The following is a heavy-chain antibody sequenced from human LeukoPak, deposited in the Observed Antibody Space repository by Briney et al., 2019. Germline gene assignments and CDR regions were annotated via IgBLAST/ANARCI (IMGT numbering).Heavy chain of an antibody. J-gene: IGHJ4*02. CDR2: IDYTGRT. CDR1: GGSIRSANFF. D-gene: IGHD5-18*01. V-gene: IGHV4-39*01. Sequence: SETLSLPCIVSGGSIRSANFFWGWFRQPPGKGPEWIGTIDYTGRTFYSPSVTSRVTVSLDTSKNQFSLRLTSMTAADTAVYYCARQPEIEYSYGFGDYWGQGRLVTVTS. CDR3: ARQPEIEYSYGFGDY.